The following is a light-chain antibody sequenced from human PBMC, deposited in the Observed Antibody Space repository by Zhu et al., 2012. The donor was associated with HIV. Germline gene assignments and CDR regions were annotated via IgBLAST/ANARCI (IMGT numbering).Light chain of an antibody. CDR1: QSIGDL. CDR3: HQYNSYNT. Sequence: DIQMTQSPSTLSASVGDRVTITCRASQSIGDLLAWYLQKPGKTPNLLISKASTLESGVPSRFSGSGSGTEFTLTINNLQPDDFATYFCHQYNSYNTFGQGTKVEIK. V-gene: IGKV1-5*03. J-gene: IGKJ2*01. CDR2: KAS.